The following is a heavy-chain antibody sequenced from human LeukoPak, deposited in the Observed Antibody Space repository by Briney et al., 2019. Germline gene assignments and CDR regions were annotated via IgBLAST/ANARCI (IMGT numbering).Heavy chain of an antibody. Sequence: ASVKVSCKASGGTFSSYAISWVRQAPGQGLEWMGRIIPILGIANYAQKFQGRVTITADKSTSTAYMELSSLRSEDTAVYYCARDRPNYDILTGRRRPNAFDIWGQGTTVTVSS. CDR2: IIPILGIA. CDR1: GGTFSSYA. V-gene: IGHV1-69*04. J-gene: IGHJ3*02. D-gene: IGHD3-9*01. CDR3: ARDRPNYDILTGRRRPNAFDI.